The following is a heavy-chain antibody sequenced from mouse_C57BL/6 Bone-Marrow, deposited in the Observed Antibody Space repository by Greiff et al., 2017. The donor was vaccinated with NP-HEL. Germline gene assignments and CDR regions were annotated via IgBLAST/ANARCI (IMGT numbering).Heavy chain of an antibody. CDR2: IYPGSGNT. D-gene: IGHD4-1*01. J-gene: IGHJ2*01. CDR3: ARRGNWDGFDY. Sequence: VQLQQSGPELVKPGASVKISCKASGYSFTSYYIHWVKQRPGQGLEWIGWIYPGSGNTKYNEKFKGKATLTADTSSNTAYMQLSSLTSEDSAVYYCARRGNWDGFDYWGQGTTLTVSS. V-gene: IGHV1-66*01. CDR1: GYSFTSYY.